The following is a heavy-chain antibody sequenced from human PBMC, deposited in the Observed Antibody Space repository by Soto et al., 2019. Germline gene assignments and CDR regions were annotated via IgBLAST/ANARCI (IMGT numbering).Heavy chain of an antibody. D-gene: IGHD2-2*03. V-gene: IGHV1-8*01. Sequence: ASVKVSCKASGYTFTSYDINWVRQATGQGLEWMGWMNPNSGNTGYAQKFRGRVTMTRNTSISTAYMELSSLRSEDTAVYYCARHGMDIVELGFDYWGQGTLVTVSS. J-gene: IGHJ4*02. CDR3: ARHGMDIVELGFDY. CDR1: GYTFTSYD. CDR2: MNPNSGNT.